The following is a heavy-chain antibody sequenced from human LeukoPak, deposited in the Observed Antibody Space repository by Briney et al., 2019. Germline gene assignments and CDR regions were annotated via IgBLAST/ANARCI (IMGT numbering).Heavy chain of an antibody. D-gene: IGHD3-3*01. V-gene: IGHV4-4*07. CDR1: GGSISSYY. CDR3: ARVNYDFWSGYQYHYFVY. J-gene: IGHJ4*02. CDR2: IYTSGST. Sequence: PSETLSLTCTVSGGSISSYYWSWIRQPAGKGLEWIGRIYTSGSTNYNPSLKSRVTMSVDTSKNQFSLKLSSVTAADTAVYYCARVNYDFWSGYQYHYFVYWGQGTLVTVSS.